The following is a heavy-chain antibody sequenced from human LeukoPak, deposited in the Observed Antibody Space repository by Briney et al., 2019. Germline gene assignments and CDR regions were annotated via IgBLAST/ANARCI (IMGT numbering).Heavy chain of an antibody. CDR2: ITASGGST. D-gene: IGHD1-26*01. V-gene: IGHV3-23*01. CDR1: GFTLRNSV. J-gene: IGHJ4*02. Sequence: PGGSLRLSCAASGFTLRNSVMSWVRQAPGKGLEWVSSITASGGSTYYADSVKGRFTVSRDNSKNTLYLQMNSLTVEDTAVYYCAPGSNWPGYFDYWGQGTLVTVSS. CDR3: APGSNWPGYFDY.